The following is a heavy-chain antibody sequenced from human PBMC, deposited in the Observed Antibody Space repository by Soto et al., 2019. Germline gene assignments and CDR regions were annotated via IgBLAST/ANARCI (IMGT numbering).Heavy chain of an antibody. CDR2: IKSKTDGGTT. Sequence: GGSLRLSCAASGFTVSSNYMSWVRQAPGKGLEWVGRIKSKTDGGTTDYAAPVKGRFTISRDDSKNTLYLQMNSLKTEDTAVYYCYYDSSGFDAFDIWGQGTMVTVSS. J-gene: IGHJ3*02. CDR3: YYDSSGFDAFDI. CDR1: GFTVSSNY. D-gene: IGHD3-22*01. V-gene: IGHV3-15*01.